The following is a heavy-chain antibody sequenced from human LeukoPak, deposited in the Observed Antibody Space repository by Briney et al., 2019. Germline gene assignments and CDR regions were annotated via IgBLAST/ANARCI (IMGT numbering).Heavy chain of an antibody. CDR2: VSGSGDRI. Sequence: GGSLRLSCAASGFTFSSYAMHWVRQAPGKGLEWVSAVSGSGDRIDYADSVKGRFTISRDNSKDTLFLQMSSLRAEDTAVYFCATGPPFDNWGQGTLVTVST. J-gene: IGHJ4*02. CDR3: ATGPPFDN. V-gene: IGHV3-23*01. CDR1: GFTFSSYA.